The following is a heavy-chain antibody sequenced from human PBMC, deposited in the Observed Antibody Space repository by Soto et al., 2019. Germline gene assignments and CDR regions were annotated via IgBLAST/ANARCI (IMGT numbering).Heavy chain of an antibody. CDR2: IIPIFGTA. CDR3: ERALPGSCPFDY. J-gene: IGHJ4*02. CDR1: GGTFSSYA. V-gene: IGHV1-69*12. D-gene: IGHD3-10*01. Sequence: QVQLVQSGAEVKKPGSSVKVSCKASGGTFSSYAISWVRQAPGQGLEWMGGIIPIFGTANYAQKFQGRVTITADESTSAAYMEPSSLSSEDTAVYYCERALPGSCPFDYWGQGTLVTVSS.